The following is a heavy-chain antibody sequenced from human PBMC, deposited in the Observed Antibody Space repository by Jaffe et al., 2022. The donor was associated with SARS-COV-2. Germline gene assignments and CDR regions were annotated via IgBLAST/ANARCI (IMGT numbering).Heavy chain of an antibody. Sequence: QVQLVESGGGVVQPGRSLRLSCAASGFTFSSYGMHWVRQAPGKGLEWVAVISYDGSNKYYADSVKGRFTISRDNSKNTLYLQMNSLRAEDTAVYYCAKLIHGEADFDYWGQGTLVTVSS. CDR3: AKLIHGEADFDY. V-gene: IGHV3-30*18. CDR1: GFTFSSYG. CDR2: ISYDGSNK. J-gene: IGHJ4*02.